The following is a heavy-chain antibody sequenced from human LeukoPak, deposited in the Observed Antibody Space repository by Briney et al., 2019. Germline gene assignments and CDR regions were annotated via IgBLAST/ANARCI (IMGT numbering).Heavy chain of an antibody. CDR1: GFTFSNYG. J-gene: IGHJ4*02. Sequence: QPGGSLRLSCAASGFTFSNYGMHWVRQAPGKGLEWVAVIWYDGSKKYYEDSVKGRFTISRDDSRNPLNLQMNSLRAEDTAVYYCAKDGMVRGVIIDYFDYWGQGTLVTVSS. CDR2: IWYDGSKK. CDR3: AKDGMVRGVIIDYFDY. V-gene: IGHV3-33*06. D-gene: IGHD3-10*01.